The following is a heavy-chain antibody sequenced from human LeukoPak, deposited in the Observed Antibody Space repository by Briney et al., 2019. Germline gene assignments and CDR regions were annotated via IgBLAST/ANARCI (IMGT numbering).Heavy chain of an antibody. D-gene: IGHD3-22*01. V-gene: IGHV1-2*02. CDR3: ARPDYDSSGYSRSYYFDY. J-gene: IGHJ4*02. Sequence: GASVKVSCKASGYTFTGYFVHWVRQAPGQGLEWMGWINPNSGGTNYAQEFQGRVTMTRDTSISTAYMELSRLRSDDTAVYYCARPDYDSSGYSRSYYFDYWGQGTLVTVSS. CDR1: GYTFTGYF. CDR2: INPNSGGT.